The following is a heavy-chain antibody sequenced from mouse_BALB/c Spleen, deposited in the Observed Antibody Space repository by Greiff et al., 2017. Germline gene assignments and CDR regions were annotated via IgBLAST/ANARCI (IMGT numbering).Heavy chain of an antibody. D-gene: IGHD2-4*01. CDR3: ARRGDYDWFAY. Sequence: EVHLVESGGDLVKPGGSLKLSCAASGFTFSSYGMSWVRQTPDKRLEWVATISSGGSYTYYPDSVKGRFTISRDNAKNTLYLQMSSLKSEDTAMYYCARRGDYDWFAYWGQGTLVTVSA. CDR2: ISSGGSYT. J-gene: IGHJ3*01. V-gene: IGHV5-6*01. CDR1: GFTFSSYG.